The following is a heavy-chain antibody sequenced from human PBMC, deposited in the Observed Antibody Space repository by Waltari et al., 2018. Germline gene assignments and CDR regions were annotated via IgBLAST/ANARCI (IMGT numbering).Heavy chain of an antibody. J-gene: IGHJ4*02. D-gene: IGHD6-19*01. CDR3: AKQSPSYTRGWYPLES. V-gene: IGHV3-53*01. CDR1: GFTVRTNF. Sequence: EVQLVESGGNLIQPGGSLRLSCAASGFTVRTNFISWVRQAPGKGLEWVSIIDSGGNTYYAGSVKGRFTISRDNDKNMVYLEMNSLRAEDTAVYYCAKQSPSYTRGWYPLESWGPGTLVTVSP. CDR2: IDSGGNT.